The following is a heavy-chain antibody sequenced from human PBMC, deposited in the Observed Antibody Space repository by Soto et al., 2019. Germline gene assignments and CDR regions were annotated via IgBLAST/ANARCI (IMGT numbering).Heavy chain of an antibody. CDR2: IYYSGST. Sequence: SETLSLTCTVSGGSISSGGYYWSWIRQHPGKGLEWIGYIYYSGSTYYNPSLKSRVTISVDTSKNQFSLKLSSVTAADTAVYYCAAETVRITFFGVVTQNFDYWGQGTLVTVSS. J-gene: IGHJ4*02. CDR1: GGSISSGGYY. V-gene: IGHV4-31*03. D-gene: IGHD3-3*01. CDR3: AAETVRITFFGVVTQNFDY.